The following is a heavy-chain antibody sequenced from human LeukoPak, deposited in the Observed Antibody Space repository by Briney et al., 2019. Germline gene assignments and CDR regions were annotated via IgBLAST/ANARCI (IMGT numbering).Heavy chain of an antibody. CDR1: GGSIRSSYYY. CDR2: IYDSGST. V-gene: IGHV4-39*01. D-gene: IGHD3-10*01. J-gene: IGHJ4*02. CDR3: XRHYGX. Sequence: SETLSLTCTVSGGSIRSSYYYWGWIRQPPGKGLEWIGSIYDSGSTYYNPSLKSRVTISVDTSKNQFSPKLNSVTAADTAVYYCXRHYGXWGQGTLVTVSS.